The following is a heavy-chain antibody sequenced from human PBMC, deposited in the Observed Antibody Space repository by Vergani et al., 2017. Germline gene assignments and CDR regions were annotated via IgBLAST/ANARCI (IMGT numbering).Heavy chain of an antibody. D-gene: IGHD3-10*01. CDR1: DSSIMTNPY. CDR2: IHHSGDT. Sequence: QVQLQESGPGLVKPSETLTLTCDVSDSSIMTNPYWGWFRQSPGKGPEWIGCIHHSGDTHYNSSLKSRVSISIVSSSKFSLSLTSVTAADSAIYYCARHRGSGGFFPSSYFYGMDFWGNGTTVTVSS. J-gene: IGHJ6*04. V-gene: IGHV4-38-2*01. CDR3: ARHRGSGGFFPSSYFYGMDF.